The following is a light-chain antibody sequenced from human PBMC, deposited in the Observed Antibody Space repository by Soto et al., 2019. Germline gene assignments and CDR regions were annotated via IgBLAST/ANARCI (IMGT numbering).Light chain of an antibody. Sequence: DIQMTQSPSSLSASVGDRVTITCRASQSISNSLNWYQQKPGNAPKVLIYDVSTLESGVPSRFSGSGFGTEFILTISSLQPDDFATYYCHEYTNVWTFGQGTKV. CDR2: DVS. CDR1: QSISNS. J-gene: IGKJ1*01. V-gene: IGKV1-5*01. CDR3: HEYTNVWT.